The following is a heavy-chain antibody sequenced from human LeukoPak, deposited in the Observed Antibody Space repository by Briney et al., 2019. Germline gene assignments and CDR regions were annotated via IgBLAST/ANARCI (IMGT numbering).Heavy chain of an antibody. CDR1: GFIFRSYS. V-gene: IGHV3-48*02. CDR2: ISSGSSAK. D-gene: IGHD3-10*01. Sequence: PGGSLRLSCAASGFIFRSYSMNWVRQAPGKGLEWVSYISSGSSAKYYADSVKGRFTISRDNDKNSLYLQMNSLRDEGTAVYYCARGHGYYGSGDYYFDYWGQGTLVTVSS. J-gene: IGHJ4*02. CDR3: ARGHGYYGSGDYYFDY.